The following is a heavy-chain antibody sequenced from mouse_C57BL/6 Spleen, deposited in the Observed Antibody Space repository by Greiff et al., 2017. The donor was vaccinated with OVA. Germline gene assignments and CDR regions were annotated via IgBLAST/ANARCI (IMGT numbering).Heavy chain of an antibody. CDR2: IDPSDSYT. CDR3: AQLGPLAY. J-gene: IGHJ3*01. Sequence: QVQLQQPGAELVMPGASVKLSCKASGYTFTSYWMTWVKQRPGQGLEWIGEIDPSDSYTNYNEKFKGKSTLTVDKSSSTAYMQLSSLTSEDSVVYYCAQLGPLAYGGQGTLVTVSA. D-gene: IGHD4-1*02. V-gene: IGHV1-69*01. CDR1: GYTFTSYW.